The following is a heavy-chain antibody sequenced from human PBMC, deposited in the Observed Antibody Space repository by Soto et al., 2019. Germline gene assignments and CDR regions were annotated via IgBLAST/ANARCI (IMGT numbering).Heavy chain of an antibody. CDR2: IHPNSGVT. V-gene: IGHV1-2*02. CDR1: RYTFTDYY. Sequence: GASVKVSCKASRYTFTDYYMHWVRQSPGQGLEWMGWIHPNSGVTKFPQKFQGRVIMTRDTSISTVYMELSRLTSDDTAVYYCAKISGATVFRRPFAYRGQGTLVLVSS. D-gene: IGHD1-26*01. J-gene: IGHJ4*02. CDR3: AKISGATVFRRPFAY.